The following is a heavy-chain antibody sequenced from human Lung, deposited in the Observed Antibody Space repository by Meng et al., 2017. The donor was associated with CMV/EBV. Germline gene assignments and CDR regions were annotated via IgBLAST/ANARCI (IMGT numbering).Heavy chain of an antibody. V-gene: IGHV3-74*01. Sequence: GGSLRLSCAVTGVTFRNYYMHWVRQAPGKGLVWVSRINSDGSSTHYADSVKGRFSISRDNAKNTLHLQVNRLRAEDTAVYYCASSEYSNRFDFWGLGTLVTVSS. CDR1: GVTFRNYY. CDR2: INSDGSST. CDR3: ASSEYSNRFDF. J-gene: IGHJ4*02. D-gene: IGHD4-11*01.